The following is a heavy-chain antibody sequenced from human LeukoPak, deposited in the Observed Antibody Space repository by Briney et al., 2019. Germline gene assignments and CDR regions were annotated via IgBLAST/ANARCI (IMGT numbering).Heavy chain of an antibody. D-gene: IGHD3-10*01. CDR1: GFTVGSYG. V-gene: IGHV3-23*01. CDR2: SGSGGRT. CDR3: AKAGRGGAITMVRGVKGDYYYMDV. J-gene: IGHJ6*03. Sequence: GGSLRLSCAVSGFTVGSYGMSWVRQAPGKGLEWVSASGSGGRTYYADSVKGRFTISRDNSKNMLYLQMTSLRAEDTAVYYCAKAGRGGAITMVRGVKGDYYYMDVWGKGTTVTISS.